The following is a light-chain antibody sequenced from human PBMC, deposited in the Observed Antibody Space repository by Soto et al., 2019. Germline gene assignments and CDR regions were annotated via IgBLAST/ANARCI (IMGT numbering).Light chain of an antibody. CDR2: DVS. CDR3: SSYTGSSTLV. Sequence: QSVLTQPASVSGSPGQSITISCTGTSSDVGGYNYVSWYQQHPGKAPKLMIYDVSTRRSGVSNRFSGSKSGNTASQTISVVQAEDEADYYCSSYTGSSTLVFGGGTKVTVL. CDR1: SSDVGGYNY. V-gene: IGLV2-14*01. J-gene: IGLJ2*01.